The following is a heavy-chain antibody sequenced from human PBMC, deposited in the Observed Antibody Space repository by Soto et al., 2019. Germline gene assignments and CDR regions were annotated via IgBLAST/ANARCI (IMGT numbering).Heavy chain of an antibody. CDR2: ISYDGSNK. D-gene: IGHD3-3*01. Sequence: GGSLRLSCAASGFTFSSYAMHWVRQAPGKGLEWVAVISYDGSNKYYADSVKGRFTISRDNSKNTLYLQMNSLRAEDTAVYYCARELYDFFIMDVWGQGTTVTVSS. J-gene: IGHJ6*02. CDR3: ARELYDFFIMDV. V-gene: IGHV3-30-3*01. CDR1: GFTFSSYA.